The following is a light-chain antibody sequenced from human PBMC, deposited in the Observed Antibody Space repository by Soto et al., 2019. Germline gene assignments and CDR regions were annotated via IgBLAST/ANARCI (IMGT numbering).Light chain of an antibody. CDR1: SSNIGSNA. CDR3: ATWDDSLSGVV. J-gene: IGLJ2*01. CDR2: NNN. V-gene: IGLV1-44*01. Sequence: QLVLTQSPSASGAPGQRVSVSCSGGSSNIGSNAVHWYQQLPGTAPKVLIYNNNQRPSGVPDRFSGSKSGTSASLAISGLQSEDEADYYCATWDDSLSGVVFGGGTKLTVL.